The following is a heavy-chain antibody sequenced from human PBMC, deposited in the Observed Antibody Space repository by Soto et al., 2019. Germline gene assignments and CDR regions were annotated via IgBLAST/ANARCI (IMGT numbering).Heavy chain of an antibody. Sequence: QLQLQESGPGLVKPSETLSLTCTVSGDSITSSGYYWGWIRQPPGKGLEWIGNIYYNGNSYYNPSLKSQVTTSVDTSKNHFSRKLNSVTAADTAVYYCARRRGCSGLRDYWGQGTLVTVSS. D-gene: IGHD2-15*01. CDR3: ARRRGCSGLRDY. V-gene: IGHV4-39*02. CDR1: GDSITSSGYY. CDR2: IYYNGNS. J-gene: IGHJ4*02.